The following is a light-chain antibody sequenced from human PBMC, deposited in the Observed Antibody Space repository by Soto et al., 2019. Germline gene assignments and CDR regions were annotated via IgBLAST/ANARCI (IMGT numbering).Light chain of an antibody. CDR3: QHYNKWPPWT. CDR1: QRVSSN. CDR2: GAP. Sequence: EILMTQSPATLSVSPGERATLSCRASQRVSSNLAWYQQKPVQAPRLLIYGAPTRATGIPARFSGSGSGPGFTLTISSLQSEDFSVYYCQHYNKWPPWTVAQGTKVELK. V-gene: IGKV3-15*01. J-gene: IGKJ1*01.